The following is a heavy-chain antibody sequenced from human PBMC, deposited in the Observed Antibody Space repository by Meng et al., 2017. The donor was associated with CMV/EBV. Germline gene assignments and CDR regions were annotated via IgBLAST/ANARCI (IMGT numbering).Heavy chain of an antibody. CDR2: IYYSGST. CDR3: ARTGEYPTFDY. Sequence: QWQRQRSGPGLVKPSQTLSLTCTVSGGSISSGDYYWGWIRQPPGKGLEWIGYIYYSGSTYYNPSLKSRVTISVDTSKNQFSLKLSSVTAADTAVYYCARTGEYPTFDYWGQGTLVTVSS. D-gene: IGHD2/OR15-2a*01. V-gene: IGHV4-30-4*08. J-gene: IGHJ4*02. CDR1: GGSISSGDYY.